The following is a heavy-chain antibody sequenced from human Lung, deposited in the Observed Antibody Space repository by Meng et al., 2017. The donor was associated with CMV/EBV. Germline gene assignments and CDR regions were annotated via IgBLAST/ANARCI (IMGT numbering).Heavy chain of an antibody. CDR1: GFTFDDFA. V-gene: IGHV3-9*01. CDR3: VKGGGEKVTFDAMDV. Sequence: SLKISCAASGFTFDDFAMHWVRQSPGEGLEWVSGISGNSGFIGYADSVKGRFTISRDNARKSLSLEINTLRVEDTALYYCVKGGGEKVTFDAMDVWGQGTTVTFSS. CDR2: ISGNSGFI. D-gene: IGHD2-21*02. J-gene: IGHJ6*02.